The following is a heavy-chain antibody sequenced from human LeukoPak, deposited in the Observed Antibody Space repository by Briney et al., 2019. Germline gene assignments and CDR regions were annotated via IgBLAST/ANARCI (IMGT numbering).Heavy chain of an antibody. CDR2: TYYRSKWYN. D-gene: IGHD5-24*01. V-gene: IGHV6-1*01. Sequence: SQTLSLTCAISGDSVSRNSAAWNWIRQSPSRGLEWLGSTYYRSKWYNDYAVSVESRITINPDTSKNQLSLQLNSVTPEDTAVYYCARADGDRDGYNFWFDPWGQGTLVTVSS. CDR3: ARADGDRDGYNFWFDP. CDR1: GDSVSRNSAA. J-gene: IGHJ5*02.